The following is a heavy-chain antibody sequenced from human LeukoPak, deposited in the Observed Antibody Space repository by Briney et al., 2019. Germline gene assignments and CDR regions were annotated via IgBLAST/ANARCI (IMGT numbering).Heavy chain of an antibody. CDR3: ARRRYYYDSTGYFYKNKTAFDI. V-gene: IGHV4-59*08. CDR2: IYYSGST. D-gene: IGHD3-22*01. Sequence: SETLSLTCTVSGGSIFSYYWSWIRQPPGKGLEWMGYIYYSGSTNYNPSLKSRVTISVDTSKNQFSLRVSSVTAADTAVYYCARRRYYYDSTGYFYKNKTAFDIWGQGTMVTVSS. J-gene: IGHJ3*02. CDR1: GGSIFSYY.